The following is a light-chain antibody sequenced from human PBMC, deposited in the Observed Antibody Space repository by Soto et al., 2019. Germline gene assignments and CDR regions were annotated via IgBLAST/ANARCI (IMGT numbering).Light chain of an antibody. J-gene: IGKJ1*01. CDR3: QQRGNWPRTWA. V-gene: IGKV3-11*01. CDR1: QSVSSY. CDR2: DAS. Sequence: EIVLTQSPATLSLSPWERATLSCRASQSVSSYLAWYQQKPGQAPRLLIYDASNRATGIPARFSGSGSGTDFTLTISSLEPEDFAVYYCQQRGNWPRTWAFGQGTKVDIK.